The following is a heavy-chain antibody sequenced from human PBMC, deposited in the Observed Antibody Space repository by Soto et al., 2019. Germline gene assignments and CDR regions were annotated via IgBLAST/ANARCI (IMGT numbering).Heavy chain of an antibody. Sequence: QVQLVQSGAEVKKPGASVKVSCKASGYTFTGYYMHWVRQAPGQGLEWMGWINPNSGGTNYAQKFQGWVTMTRDTSISTAYMELSRLRSDDTAVYYCARDFGQLWADYGMDVWGQGTTVTVSS. J-gene: IGHJ6*02. V-gene: IGHV1-2*04. D-gene: IGHD5-18*01. CDR2: INPNSGGT. CDR3: ARDFGQLWADYGMDV. CDR1: GYTFTGYY.